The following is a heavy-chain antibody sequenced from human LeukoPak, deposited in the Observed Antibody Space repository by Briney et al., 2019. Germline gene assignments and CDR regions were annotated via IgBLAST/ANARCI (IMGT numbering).Heavy chain of an antibody. CDR3: AKVLASVAARPYFDY. Sequence: GGSLRLSCAASGFTFSSYAMSWVRQAPGKGLEWVSAISGSGGSTYYADSVKGRFAISRDNSKNTLYLQMNSLRAEDTAVYYCAKVLASVAARPYFDYWGQGTLVTVSS. J-gene: IGHJ4*02. V-gene: IGHV3-23*01. CDR1: GFTFSSYA. CDR2: ISGSGGST. D-gene: IGHD6-6*01.